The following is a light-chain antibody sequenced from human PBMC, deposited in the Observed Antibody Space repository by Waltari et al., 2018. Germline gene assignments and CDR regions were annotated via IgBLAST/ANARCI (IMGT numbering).Light chain of an antibody. CDR3: CSYAGSGIVI. CDR1: SSDVGEYNL. CDR2: EVT. Sequence: QSALTQPASVSGSPGQSLTISCTGTSSDVGEYNLFSWYQQHPGKVPKVMIYEVTKRPSGVSNRFSGSKSGNTASLTISGLQAEDEADYYCCSYAGSGIVIFGGGTKLTVL. V-gene: IGLV2-23*02. J-gene: IGLJ2*01.